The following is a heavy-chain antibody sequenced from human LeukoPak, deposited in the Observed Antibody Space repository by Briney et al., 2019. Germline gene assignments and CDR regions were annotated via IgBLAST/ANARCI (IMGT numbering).Heavy chain of an antibody. CDR1: GFTLSSYA. Sequence: GGSLRLSCPVSGFTLSSYAMSWGRQAPGRGLEWVSVISTSGESAYYADSVKGRFTISRDNSKNTLYLQMNSLRAEDTAVYYCAKDRGSGYHYFDYWGQGTLVTVSS. J-gene: IGHJ4*02. CDR2: ISTSGESA. D-gene: IGHD3-22*01. V-gene: IGHV3-23*01. CDR3: AKDRGSGYHYFDY.